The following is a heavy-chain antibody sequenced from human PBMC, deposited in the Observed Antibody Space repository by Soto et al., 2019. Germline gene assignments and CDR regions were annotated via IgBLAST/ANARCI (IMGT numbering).Heavy chain of an antibody. CDR1: GGSFSGYY. D-gene: IGHD3-10*01. CDR3: ETLMVRGIPANWFDP. CDR2: INHSGST. V-gene: IGHV4-34*01. J-gene: IGHJ5*02. Sequence: EPLSLTSADYGGSFSGYYWSWIRQPPGKGLEWIGEINHSGSTNYNPSLKSRVTISVDTSKNQFSLKLSSVTAADTAVYYCETLMVRGIPANWFDPWGQGTLVTVSS.